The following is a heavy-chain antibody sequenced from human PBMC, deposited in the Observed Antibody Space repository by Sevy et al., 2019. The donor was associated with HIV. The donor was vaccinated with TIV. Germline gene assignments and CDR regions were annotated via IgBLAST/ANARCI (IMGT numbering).Heavy chain of an antibody. V-gene: IGHV3-13*01. Sequence: GGSLRLSCAASDFTFSAYDMHWVRQATGEGLEWVSSIGTLGDTFCPDSVEGRFLISRDNDKKTLYLQMNDLRVGDTAGYYCARGVKVDGTGGWFDLWGQGTLVTVSS. J-gene: IGHJ5*02. CDR1: DFTFSAYD. CDR2: IGTLGDT. D-gene: IGHD1-1*01. CDR3: ARGVKVDGTGGWFDL.